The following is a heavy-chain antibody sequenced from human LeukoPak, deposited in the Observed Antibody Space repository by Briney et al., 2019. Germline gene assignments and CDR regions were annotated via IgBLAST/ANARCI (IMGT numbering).Heavy chain of an antibody. CDR1: GFTFSDYY. Sequence: GGSLRLSCAASGFTFSDYYMSWIRQAPGKGLEWVSYISSSGSTIYYADSVKGRFTISRDNAKNSLYLQMNSLRAEDTAVYYCARRPIRDGYNYEFDYWGQGTLVTVSS. CDR2: ISSSGSTI. V-gene: IGHV3-11*01. D-gene: IGHD5-24*01. CDR3: ARRPIRDGYNYEFDY. J-gene: IGHJ4*02.